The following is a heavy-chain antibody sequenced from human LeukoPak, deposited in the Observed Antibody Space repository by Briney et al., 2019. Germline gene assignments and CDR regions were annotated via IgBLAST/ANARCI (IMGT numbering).Heavy chain of an antibody. CDR2: IYYSGST. D-gene: IGHD3-10*01. J-gene: IGHJ4*02. CDR1: GGSISSYY. V-gene: IGHV4-59*08. CDR3: ARQSPGSYSSLFDY. Sequence: SETLSLTCTVSGGSISSYYWSWIRQPPGKGLEWIGYIYYSGSTNYNPSLKSRVTISVDTSKNQFSLKLSSVTAADTAVYYCARQSPGSYSSLFDYWGQGTLVTVSS.